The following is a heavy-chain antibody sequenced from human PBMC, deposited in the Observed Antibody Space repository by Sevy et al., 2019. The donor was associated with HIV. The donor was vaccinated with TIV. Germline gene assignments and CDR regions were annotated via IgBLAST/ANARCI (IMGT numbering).Heavy chain of an antibody. V-gene: IGHV3-30*04. CDR2: ISFDGRNK. J-gene: IGHJ4*02. Sequence: SLRLSCAASGFTFADHAFHWVRQAPGKGLEWVAIISFDGRNKRLAESVKGRFTISRDDSKNTVYLQMTSLRPEDTAVYYCARDHCTDGACFRSGYFDYWGQGTLVTVSS. CDR3: ARDHCTDGACFRSGYFDY. CDR1: GFTFADHA. D-gene: IGHD2-8*01.